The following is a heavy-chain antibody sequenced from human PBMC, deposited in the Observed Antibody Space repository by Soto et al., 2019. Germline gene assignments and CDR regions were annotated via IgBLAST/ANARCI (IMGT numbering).Heavy chain of an antibody. CDR2: INPDTGGT. D-gene: IGHD6-13*01. J-gene: IGHJ4*02. Sequence: ASVKVSCKASGGTFSSYYMHWVRQAPGQGLEWMGWINPDTGGTDYTQKFQGWVTMTRDTSITTAYMELSSLKSDDTAVYFCARAVARDGSSWYRGGYDSWGQGTLVTVSS. V-gene: IGHV1-2*04. CDR3: ARAVARDGSSWYRGGYDS. CDR1: GGTFSSYY.